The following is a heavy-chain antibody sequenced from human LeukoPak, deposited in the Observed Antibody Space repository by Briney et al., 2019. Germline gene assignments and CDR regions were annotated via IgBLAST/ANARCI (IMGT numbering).Heavy chain of an antibody. V-gene: IGHV3-21*01. CDR3: ARDPIDDSGSYY. D-gene: IGHD1-26*01. Sequence: GGSLRLSCAASGFTFSSYSMNWVRQAPGKGLEWVSSISSSSSYIYYADSVKGRFTISRDNAKNSLYLQMNSLRAEDTAVYYCARDPIDDSGSYYEGQGTLVTVSS. J-gene: IGHJ4*02. CDR2: ISSSSSYI. CDR1: GFTFSSYS.